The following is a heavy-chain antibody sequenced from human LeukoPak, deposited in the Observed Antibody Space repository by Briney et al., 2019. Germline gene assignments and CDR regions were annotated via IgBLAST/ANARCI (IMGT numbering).Heavy chain of an antibody. CDR3: ARTYVDYYDSSGSDY. V-gene: IGHV1-18*01. CDR2: ISAYNGNT. D-gene: IGHD3-22*01. CDR1: GYTFTSYG. Sequence: ASVKVSCKASGYTFTSYGISWVRQAPGQGLEWMGWISAYNGNTNYAQKLQGRVTMTTDTSTSTAYMELSSLRSDDTAVYYCARTYVDYYDSSGSDYWGQGTLVTVSS. J-gene: IGHJ4*02.